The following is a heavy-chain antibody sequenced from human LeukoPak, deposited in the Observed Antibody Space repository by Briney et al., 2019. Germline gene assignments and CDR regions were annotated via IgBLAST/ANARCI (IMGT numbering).Heavy chain of an antibody. V-gene: IGHV1-2*02. D-gene: IGHD2-21*02. J-gene: IGHJ5*02. Sequence: ASVKVSCKASGYTFTGYYMHWVRQAPGQGLEWMGWINPNSGGTNYAQKFQGRVTMTRDTSISTAYMELSRLRSDDTAVYYCARPSFVTATTNWFDPWGEGTLVTVSS. CDR3: ARPSFVTATTNWFDP. CDR1: GYTFTGYY. CDR2: INPNSGGT.